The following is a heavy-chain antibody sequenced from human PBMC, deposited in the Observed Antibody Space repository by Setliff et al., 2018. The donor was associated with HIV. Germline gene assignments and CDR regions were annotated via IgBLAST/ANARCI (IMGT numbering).Heavy chain of an antibody. CDR2: ISPNTGGT. J-gene: IGHJ1*01. CDR3: ARGPDGDSQYFQH. V-gene: IGHV1-2*06. CDR1: GYTFTGYY. Sequence: ASVKVSCKTSGYTFTGYYIHWVRQAPGQGLEWMGRISPNTGGTVYAQKFQGRVNMTRDTSTNTVYMDLSRLRSGDTALYYCARGPDGDSQYFQHWGQGTLVTVPS. D-gene: IGHD4-17*01.